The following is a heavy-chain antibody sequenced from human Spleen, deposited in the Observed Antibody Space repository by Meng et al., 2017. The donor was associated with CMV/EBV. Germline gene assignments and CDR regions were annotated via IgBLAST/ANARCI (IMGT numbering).Heavy chain of an antibody. CDR1: GGSFSNYA. Sequence: SVKVSCKASGGSFSNYATTWVRQAPGQGLEWMGGTLPIYGTPYYAQKFQGRLTITADESTSTAYMELSSLKSEDTAVYYCARVFGWLSETDFYNALDVWGQGTTVTVSS. V-gene: IGHV1-69*13. CDR3: ARVFGWLSETDFYNALDV. D-gene: IGHD3-3*01. CDR2: TLPIYGTP. J-gene: IGHJ6*02.